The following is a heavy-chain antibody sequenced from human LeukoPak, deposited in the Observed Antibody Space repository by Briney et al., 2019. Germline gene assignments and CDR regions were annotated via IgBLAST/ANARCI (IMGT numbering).Heavy chain of an antibody. CDR1: GYTFTGYY. J-gene: IGHJ4*02. D-gene: IGHD5-12*01. V-gene: IGHV1-2*02. CDR3: ARGGAGSGYGFDY. CDR2: INPNTGGT. Sequence: ASVKVSCKASGYTFTGYYMHWVRQAPGQGLEWMGWINPNTGGTNYVQKFQGRVTTTRDTSINTAYMELSRLRSDDTAVYYCARGGAGSGYGFDYWGQGTLVTASS.